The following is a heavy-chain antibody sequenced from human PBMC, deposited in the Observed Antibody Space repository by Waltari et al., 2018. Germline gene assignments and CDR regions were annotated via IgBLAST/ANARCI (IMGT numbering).Heavy chain of an antibody. V-gene: IGHV3-7*01. J-gene: IGHJ5*02. Sequence: EVQLVESGGGLVQPGGSLRLSCAASGFTFSSHWMSWVRQAPGKGLEWVANIKQDGSEKYYVDSVKGRFTISRDNAKNSLYLQMNSLRAEDTAVYYCARVRLGYCSGGSCSGWFDPWGQGTLVTVSS. CDR3: ARVRLGYCSGGSCSGWFDP. D-gene: IGHD2-15*01. CDR2: IKQDGSEK. CDR1: GFTFSSHW.